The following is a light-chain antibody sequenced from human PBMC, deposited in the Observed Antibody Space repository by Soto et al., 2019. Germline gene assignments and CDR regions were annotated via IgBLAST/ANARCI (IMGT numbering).Light chain of an antibody. Sequence: EIVLTQSPATLSLSPGERATLSCRASQSISSYLAWYQQKPGQAPRLLIYDASNRATGFPARFSGSGSGTDFTLTISSLEPEDFAVYYCQQRSNWPLTFSPGTKVDIK. CDR2: DAS. CDR3: QQRSNWPLT. J-gene: IGKJ3*01. V-gene: IGKV3-11*01. CDR1: QSISSY.